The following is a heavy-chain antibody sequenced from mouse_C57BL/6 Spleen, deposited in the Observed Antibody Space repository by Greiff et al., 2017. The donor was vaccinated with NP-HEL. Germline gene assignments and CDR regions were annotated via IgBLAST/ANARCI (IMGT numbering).Heavy chain of an antibody. CDR2: IDPSDSYT. J-gene: IGHJ3*01. V-gene: IGHV1-69*01. CDR1: GYTFTSYW. CDR3: AREVNWFAY. D-gene: IGHD2-1*01. Sequence: QVQLQQPGAELVMPGASVKLSCKASGYTFTSYWMHWVKQRPGQGLEWIGEIDPSDSYTNYNQKFKGKSTLTVDKSSSTAYMQLSSLTSEDSAVYYSAREVNWFAYWGQGTLVTVSA.